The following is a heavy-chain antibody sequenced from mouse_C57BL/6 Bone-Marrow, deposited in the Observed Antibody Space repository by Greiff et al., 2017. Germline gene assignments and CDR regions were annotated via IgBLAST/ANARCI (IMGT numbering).Heavy chain of an antibody. Sequence: EVKLVESGEGLVKPGGSLKLSGAASGFTFRSYAMSWVRKTPEKRLEWVAYISSGGDYIYYADTVKGRFTISRDNARNTLYLQMSSLKSEDTAMYYCTRETAQALFLYAMDYWGQGTSVTVSS. D-gene: IGHD3-2*02. CDR1: GFTFRSYA. V-gene: IGHV5-9-1*02. J-gene: IGHJ4*01. CDR3: TRETAQALFLYAMDY. CDR2: ISSGGDYI.